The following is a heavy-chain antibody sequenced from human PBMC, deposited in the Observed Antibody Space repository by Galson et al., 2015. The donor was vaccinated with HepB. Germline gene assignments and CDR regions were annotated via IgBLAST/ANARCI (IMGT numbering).Heavy chain of an antibody. V-gene: IGHV3-49*03. Sequence: SLRLSCASSGVTFGDYAVNWFRQAPGKGLEWIGFIRRNTYGATTEYAASLKGRFSISRDDSKNIAHLQMNSLQTEDTAVYFCAREAAGLGGYFDYWGRGTLVTVSS. CDR1: GVTFGDYA. CDR2: IRRNTYGATT. CDR3: AREAAGLGGYFDY. J-gene: IGHJ4*02. D-gene: IGHD6-13*01.